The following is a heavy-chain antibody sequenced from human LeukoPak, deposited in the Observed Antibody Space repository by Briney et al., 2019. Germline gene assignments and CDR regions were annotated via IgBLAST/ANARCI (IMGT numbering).Heavy chain of an antibody. J-gene: IGHJ4*02. CDR2: IYPADSDT. CDR3: ARRRPNGAWPFDY. V-gene: IGHV5-51*01. Sequence: PGESLKISCKGSGYSFTSYWIGWVRLMPGKGLEWLGIIYPADSDTTYSPSFQGQVTISADKSINTAYLQWSSLKASDTAIYLCARRRPNGAWPFDYWGQGTLVTVSS. D-gene: IGHD2-8*01. CDR1: GYSFTSYW.